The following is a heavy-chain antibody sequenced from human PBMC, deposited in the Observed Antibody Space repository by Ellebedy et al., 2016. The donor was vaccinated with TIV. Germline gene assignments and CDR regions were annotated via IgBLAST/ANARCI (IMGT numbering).Heavy chain of an antibody. Sequence: GESLKISCAASGITLSNNYMRWVRQAPGKGLEWVSLIYSGGSTHYADSVKGRFTISRDSAKNTLYLQMNSLRAEDTADYYCARDPPSSPTGTWGWGQGTLVTVSS. D-gene: IGHD1-14*01. V-gene: IGHV3-66*01. CDR1: GITLSNNY. J-gene: IGHJ4*02. CDR2: IYSGGST. CDR3: ARDPPSSPTGTWG.